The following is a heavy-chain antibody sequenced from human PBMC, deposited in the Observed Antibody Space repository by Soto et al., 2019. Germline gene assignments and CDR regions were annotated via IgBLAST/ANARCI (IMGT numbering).Heavy chain of an antibody. CDR1: GGSISSGGYS. J-gene: IGHJ5*02. V-gene: IGHV4-30-2*01. D-gene: IGHD3-16*01. CDR2: IYHSGST. CDR3: ARGGSGGFDP. Sequence: SETLSLTCAVSGGSISSGGYSWSWIRQPPGKGLEWIGYIYHSGSTYCNPSLKSRVTISVDRSKNQFSLKLSSVTAADTAVYYCARGGSGGFDPWGQGTLVTVSS.